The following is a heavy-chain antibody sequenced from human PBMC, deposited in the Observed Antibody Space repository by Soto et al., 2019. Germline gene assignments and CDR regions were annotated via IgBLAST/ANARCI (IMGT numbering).Heavy chain of an antibody. CDR1: GDSISSADYY. Sequence: QVQLQESGPGLVRPSQTLSLTCTVSGDSISSADYYWSWIRQTPGKGLEWIGHIFYSGTTYYNPSLKSRLTISVDTSTTHFSLRLTSVTAADTAVYYCARDLWVEPKLYSYGMDVWGQGTTVTVSS. CDR3: ARDLWVEPKLYSYGMDV. V-gene: IGHV4-30-4*01. CDR2: IFYSGTT. D-gene: IGHD1-1*01. J-gene: IGHJ6*02.